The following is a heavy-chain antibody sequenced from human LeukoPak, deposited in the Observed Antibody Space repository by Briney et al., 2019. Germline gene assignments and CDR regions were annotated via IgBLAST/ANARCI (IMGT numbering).Heavy chain of an antibody. Sequence: SETLSLTCTVSGGSIFTSFYWAWIRPPPGKGLEWIGSIYYSGNTYYNPSLRSRVTISVDTSKNQFSLSLNSVSAADTGVYYCARGVNWFDPWGQRTLVTVSS. V-gene: IGHV4-39*01. CDR3: ARGVNWFDP. CDR1: GGSIFTSFY. J-gene: IGHJ5*02. CDR2: IYYSGNT.